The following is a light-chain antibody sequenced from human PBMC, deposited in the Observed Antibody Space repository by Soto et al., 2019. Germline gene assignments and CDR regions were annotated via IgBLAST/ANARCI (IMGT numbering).Light chain of an antibody. CDR1: SSDVGAYDY. J-gene: IGLJ3*02. CDR3: SSYVVSYNWV. CDR2: QVT. V-gene: IGLV2-8*01. Sequence: QSALTQPPSASGSPGQSVTISCTGTSSDVGAYDYVSWFQQHPGKAPKLIIYQVTKRPSGVPDRFSGSKSGNTASLTVSGLQAEDGADYFCSSYVVSYNWVFGGGTKVTVL.